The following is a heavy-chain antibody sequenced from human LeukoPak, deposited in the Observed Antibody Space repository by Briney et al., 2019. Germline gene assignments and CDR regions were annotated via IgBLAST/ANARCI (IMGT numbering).Heavy chain of an antibody. Sequence: GGSLRLSCAVSGVSFSGYAMHWVRQAPGKGLEWVAFIRYDGSNKYYADPVKGRFTISRDNSKNTLFLQMNSLRAEDTAVYYCAKDHIVHPHHYFDYWGQGTLVTVSS. V-gene: IGHV3-30*02. CDR2: IRYDGSNK. CDR1: GVSFSGYA. J-gene: IGHJ4*02. D-gene: IGHD2-21*01. CDR3: AKDHIVHPHHYFDY.